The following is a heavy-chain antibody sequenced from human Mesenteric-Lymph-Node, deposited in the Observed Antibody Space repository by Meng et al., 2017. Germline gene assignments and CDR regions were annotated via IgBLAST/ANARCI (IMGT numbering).Heavy chain of an antibody. V-gene: IGHV1-46*01. Sequence: ASVKVSCKVSGGTFSNYAIGWVRQAPGQGLEWMGIINPSGGSTSYAQKFQGRVTMTRDTSTSTVYMELSSLRSEDTAVYYCARDSSGWYFSGEMNWFDPWGQGTLVTVSS. CDR2: INPSGGST. CDR1: GGTFSNYA. D-gene: IGHD6-19*01. J-gene: IGHJ5*02. CDR3: ARDSSGWYFSGEMNWFDP.